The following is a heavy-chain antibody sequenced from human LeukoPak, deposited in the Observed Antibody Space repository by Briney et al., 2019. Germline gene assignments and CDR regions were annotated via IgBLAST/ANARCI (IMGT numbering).Heavy chain of an antibody. CDR2: INTGNGHT. V-gene: IGHV1-3*03. CDR1: GYTFTTYT. CDR3: TRGARFRSYGSGTYYTSLPFDP. J-gene: IGHJ5*02. Sequence: ASVKVSCKASGYTFTTYTIHWVRQAPGQRREWMGWINTGNGHTKYSQEFQGRVTITRDTSASTAYMELSSLRSEDMAVYYCTRGARFRSYGSGTYYTSLPFDPWGQGTLVTVSS. D-gene: IGHD3-10*01.